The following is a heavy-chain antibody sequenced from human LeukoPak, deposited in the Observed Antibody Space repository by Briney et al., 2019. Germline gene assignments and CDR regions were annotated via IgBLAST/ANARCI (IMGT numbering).Heavy chain of an antibody. CDR1: GGTFSSYA. V-gene: IGHV1-69*04. J-gene: IGHJ6*02. CDR2: IIPILGIA. CDR3: ARGRDYYYYGMDV. Sequence: GASVKVSCKASGGTFSSYAISWVRQAPGQGLERMGRIIPILGIANYAQKFQGRVTITADKSTSTAYMELSSLRSEDTAVYYCARGRDYYYYGMDVWGQGTTVTVSS.